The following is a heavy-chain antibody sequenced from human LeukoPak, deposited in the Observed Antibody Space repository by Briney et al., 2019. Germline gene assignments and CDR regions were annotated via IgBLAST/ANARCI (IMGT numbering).Heavy chain of an antibody. D-gene: IGHD2-15*01. Sequence: PGGSLRLSCAASGFTFRNYWMGWVRQAPGKGLEWVANTKPDGSAEYYADSVRGRFTASGDNANNLLYLQMNRLRAEDTAVYYCARDGGLHANFDYWGQGTLVTVSS. J-gene: IGHJ4*02. CDR3: ARDGGLHANFDY. CDR2: TKPDGSAE. CDR1: GFTFRNYW. V-gene: IGHV3-7*01.